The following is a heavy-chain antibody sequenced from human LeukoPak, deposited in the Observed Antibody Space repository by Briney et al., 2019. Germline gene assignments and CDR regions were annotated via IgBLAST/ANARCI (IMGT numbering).Heavy chain of an antibody. CDR3: ARSMRRGSYDS. V-gene: IGHV3-53*01. J-gene: IGHJ4*02. Sequence: TGGSLRLSCAASGFTVSSNYMSWVRQAPGKGLEWVSVIYSGDSTYYADSVKGRFTISRDNSKNTLYLQVNSLRAEDTAVYYCARSMRRGSYDSWGQGALVTVSS. CDR2: IYSGDST. CDR1: GFTVSSNY. D-gene: IGHD1-26*01.